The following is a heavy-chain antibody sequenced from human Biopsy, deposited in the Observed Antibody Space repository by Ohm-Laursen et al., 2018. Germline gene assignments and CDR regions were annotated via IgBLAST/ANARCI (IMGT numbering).Heavy chain of an antibody. CDR1: GGSPFTDSITRYY. CDR3: ARHPTGFWFDP. J-gene: IGHJ5*02. CDR2: IYNTETT. Sequence: GTLSLTCTVVSGGSPFTDSITRYYWAWLRQPPGKGLEWIGSIYNTETTFYNPSLKSRVTISVDMSTNQFSLKVSSVTAADTALYFCARHPTGFWFDPWGHGTLVTVSS. V-gene: IGHV4-39*01.